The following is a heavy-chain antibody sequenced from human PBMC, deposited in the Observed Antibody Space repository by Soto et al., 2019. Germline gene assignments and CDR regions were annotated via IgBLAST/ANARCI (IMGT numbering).Heavy chain of an antibody. CDR3: ARDKGI. V-gene: IGHV3-11*01. J-gene: IGHJ3*02. CDR2: ISGSGSHI. CDR1: GLTFSDYY. Sequence: PGGSLRLSCAASGLTFSDYYMMWFRQAPGKGLEWVSHISGSGSHIFYADSVKGRFIISRDNAKNSLYLQMNSLRAEDTAVYYCARDKGIWGQGTMVTVSS.